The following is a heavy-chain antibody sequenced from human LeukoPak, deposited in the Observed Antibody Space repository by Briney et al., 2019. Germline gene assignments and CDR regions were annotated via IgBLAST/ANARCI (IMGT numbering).Heavy chain of an antibody. V-gene: IGHV3-30*04. Sequence: GGSLRLSCAASGFTFSDYAMHWVRQAPGKGLEWVAVISYDGSNIYYADSVKGRFTISRDNSKNTLYLQMNSLRAEDTAVYYCARDLAGSFDYWGQGTLVTVSS. CDR3: ARDLAGSFDY. CDR2: ISYDGSNI. D-gene: IGHD1-14*01. J-gene: IGHJ4*02. CDR1: GFTFSDYA.